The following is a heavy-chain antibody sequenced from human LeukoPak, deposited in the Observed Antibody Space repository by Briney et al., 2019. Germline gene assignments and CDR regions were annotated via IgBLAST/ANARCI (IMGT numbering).Heavy chain of an antibody. CDR3: ARGLWSAHRREYYFDS. Sequence: ASVMVSCKASGYPFTQNAVNWMRQAPGQRLEWMGWINTVNGGTKFSQKYQARVTITKDASASTAYMELSSLTSEDTAVYFCARGLWSAHRREYYFDSWGQGTLVTVSS. CDR1: GYPFTQNA. CDR2: INTVNGGT. V-gene: IGHV1-3*04. J-gene: IGHJ4*02. D-gene: IGHD3-3*01.